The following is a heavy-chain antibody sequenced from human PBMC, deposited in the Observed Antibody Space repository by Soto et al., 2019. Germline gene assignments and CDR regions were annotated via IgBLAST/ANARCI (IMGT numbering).Heavy chain of an antibody. J-gene: IGHJ3*02. CDR2: IIPILGIA. D-gene: IGHD2-2*01. CDR1: GGTFSSYT. Sequence: QVPLVQSGAEVKKPGSSVKVSCKASGGTFSSYTTSWVRQAPGPGLEWLGRIIPILGIANYVQKFQGRVTINADKSTSTAYMELSSLTSEDTAVYYCATEIVPAAMSPHAFDIWGQRTMVTVSS. V-gene: IGHV1-69*02. CDR3: ATEIVPAAMSPHAFDI.